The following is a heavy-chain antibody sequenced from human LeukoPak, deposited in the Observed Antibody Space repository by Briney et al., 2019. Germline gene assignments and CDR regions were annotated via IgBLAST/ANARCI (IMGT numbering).Heavy chain of an antibody. J-gene: IGHJ4*02. D-gene: IGHD6-19*01. Sequence: AGGSLRLSCAASGFTFSSYAMSWVRQAPGKGLEWVSAISGSGGSTYYADSVKGRFTISRDNSKNTLYLQMNSLRAEDAAVYYCAKTMGIAVAGFDYWGQGTLVTVSS. V-gene: IGHV3-23*01. CDR2: ISGSGGST. CDR3: AKTMGIAVAGFDY. CDR1: GFTFSSYA.